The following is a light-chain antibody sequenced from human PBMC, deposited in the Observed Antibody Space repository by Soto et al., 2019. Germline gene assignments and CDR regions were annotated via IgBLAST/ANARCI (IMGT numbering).Light chain of an antibody. CDR3: QQYGSSPRT. CDR1: QSVSSY. CDR2: DAS. Sequence: EIVLTQSPSTLSFSPGERAAPSFRASQSVSSYLAWYQQKPGQAPRLLIYDASNRATGIPARFSGSGSGTDFTLTISSLEPDDFAVYYCQQYGSSPRTFGQGTKVDI. J-gene: IGKJ1*01. V-gene: IGKV3-11*01.